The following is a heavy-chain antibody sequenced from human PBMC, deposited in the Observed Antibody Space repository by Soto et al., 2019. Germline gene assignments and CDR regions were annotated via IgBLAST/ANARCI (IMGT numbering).Heavy chain of an antibody. J-gene: IGHJ6*02. V-gene: IGHV3-30-3*01. CDR1: VFTFSTCA. D-gene: IGHD2-2*01. CDR3: ARDYSISTSCYYYYGMDV. Sequence: GWSLRLSCPASVFTFSTCAMRWVRQAPGKGLEWVAVISYDGSNKYYADSVKGRFSISRDNSKNTLYLQMNSLRAEDTAVYYCARDYSISTSCYYYYGMDVWGQGTTVTVSS. CDR2: ISYDGSNK.